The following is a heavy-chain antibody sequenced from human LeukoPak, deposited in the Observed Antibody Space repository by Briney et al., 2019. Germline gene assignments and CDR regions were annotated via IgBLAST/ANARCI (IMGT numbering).Heavy chain of an antibody. CDR1: GYTFTSYG. V-gene: IGHV1-18*04. CDR2: ISAYNGNT. J-gene: IGHJ4*02. D-gene: IGHD6-19*01. Sequence: ASVKVSCKASGYTFTSYGISWVRQAPGQGLEWMGWISAYNGNTNYAQKLQGRVTMTTDTSTSTACMELRSLRSDDTAVYYCARGRLGQWLVRILDYWGQGTLVTVSS. CDR3: ARGRLGQWLVRILDY.